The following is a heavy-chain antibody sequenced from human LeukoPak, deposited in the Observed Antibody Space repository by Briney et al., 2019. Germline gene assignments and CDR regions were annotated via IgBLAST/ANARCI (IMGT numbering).Heavy chain of an antibody. CDR1: GFTCSSYG. Sequence: PGRSLRLSCAASGFTCSSYGMHWVRQAPGKGLEWVAVISYDGSNKYYADSVKGRFTISRDNSKNTLYLQMNSLRAEDTAVYYCAKDPYCSGGSCYVFTSWGQGTLVTVSS. D-gene: IGHD2-15*01. J-gene: IGHJ5*02. V-gene: IGHV3-30*18. CDR2: ISYDGSNK. CDR3: AKDPYCSGGSCYVFTS.